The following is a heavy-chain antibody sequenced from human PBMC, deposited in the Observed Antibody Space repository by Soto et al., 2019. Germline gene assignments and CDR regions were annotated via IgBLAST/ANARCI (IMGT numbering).Heavy chain of an antibody. CDR2: IIPIFGTA. J-gene: IGHJ6*02. CDR1: GGTFSSYA. D-gene: IGHD3-9*01. Sequence: SVKVSCKASGGTFSSYAISWVRQAPGEGLERMGGIIPIFGTANYAQKFQGRVTITADESTSTAYMELSSLRSEDTAVYYCARYRPRKRYFDWLPYYYGMDVWGQGTTLTVSS. V-gene: IGHV1-69*13. CDR3: ARYRPRKRYFDWLPYYYGMDV.